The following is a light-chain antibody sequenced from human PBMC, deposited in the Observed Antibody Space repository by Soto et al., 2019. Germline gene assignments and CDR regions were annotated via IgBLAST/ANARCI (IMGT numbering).Light chain of an antibody. J-gene: IGKJ4*01. CDR2: DAS. Sequence: DIQMTQSPSSLSASLGERVTITCQASQDISNYLNWYQQKPGKAPKLLIYDASNLETGVPSRFSGSGSGTDFTFTISSLQPEDIATYYCQQYDNLPLTFGGGTKV. CDR3: QQYDNLPLT. V-gene: IGKV1-33*01. CDR1: QDISNY.